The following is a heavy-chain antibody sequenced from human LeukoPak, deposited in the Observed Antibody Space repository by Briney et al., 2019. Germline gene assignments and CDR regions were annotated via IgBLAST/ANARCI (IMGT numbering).Heavy chain of an antibody. CDR3: AYTGTNWFDP. J-gene: IGHJ5*02. V-gene: IGHV1-69*06. CDR2: IIPIFGTA. CDR1: GYTFTGYY. Sequence: ASVKVSCKASGYTFTGYYMHWVRQAPGQGLEWMGGIIPIFGTANYAQKFQGRVTITADKSTSTAYMELSSLRSEDTAVYYCAYTGTNWFDPWGQGTLVTVSS. D-gene: IGHD1-1*01.